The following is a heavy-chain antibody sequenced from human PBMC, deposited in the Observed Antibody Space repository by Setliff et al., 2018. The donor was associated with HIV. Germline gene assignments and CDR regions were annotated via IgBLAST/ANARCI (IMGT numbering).Heavy chain of an antibody. CDR1: GYTFTNYY. CDR2: INPSGGKT. Sequence: ASVKVSCKASGYTFTNYYIHWVRQAPGQGLEWMGLINPSGGKTSYAKKFQGRLTMTRDTSRSTVYMELSSLRPEDTAMYYCARCYYDSSGPTDAFDIWGQGTVVTVSS. D-gene: IGHD3-22*01. CDR3: ARCYYDSSGPTDAFDI. J-gene: IGHJ3*02. V-gene: IGHV1-46*01.